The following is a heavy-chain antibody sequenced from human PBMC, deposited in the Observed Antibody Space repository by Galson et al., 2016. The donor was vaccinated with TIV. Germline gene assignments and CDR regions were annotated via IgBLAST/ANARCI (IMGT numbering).Heavy chain of an antibody. D-gene: IGHD3/OR15-3a*01. V-gene: IGHV3-23*01. J-gene: IGHJ4*02. CDR3: ANDDSELIFDFGNFDY. Sequence: SLRLSCAASGFTFSSYAMTWVRQAPGRGLEWVSGISVNGGASYYADPVKGRFTISRDNAKNTLYLQMNSLRAEDTAVYYCANDDSELIFDFGNFDYWGQGPLVTVSS. CDR1: GFTFSSYA. CDR2: ISVNGGAS.